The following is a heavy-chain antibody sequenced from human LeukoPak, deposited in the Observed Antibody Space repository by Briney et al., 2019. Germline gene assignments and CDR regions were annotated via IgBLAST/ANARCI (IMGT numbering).Heavy chain of an antibody. CDR1: GFTVSSNY. Sequence: GGSLRLSCAASGFTVSSNYMSWVRQAPGKGLEWVSVIYSGGSTYYADSVKGRFTISRDNSKNTLYLQMNSLRAEDTAVYYCARDGSGYGTASDIWGQGTMVNVSS. J-gene: IGHJ3*02. CDR2: IYSGGST. D-gene: IGHD5-12*01. V-gene: IGHV3-53*01. CDR3: ARDGSGYGTASDI.